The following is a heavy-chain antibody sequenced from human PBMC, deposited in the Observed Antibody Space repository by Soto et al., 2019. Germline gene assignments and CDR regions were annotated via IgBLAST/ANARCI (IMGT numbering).Heavy chain of an antibody. CDR1: GGSVSSGSYY. V-gene: IGHV4-61*01. J-gene: IGHJ4*02. D-gene: IGHD5-12*01. CDR2: IYYSGST. CDR3: ARAGPVEMATPAFDY. Sequence: QVQLQESGPGLVKPSETLSLTCTVSGGSVSSGSYYWSWIRQPPGKGLEWIGYIYYSGSTNYNPSLKSRVTISVDTSKNQFSLKLSSVTAADTAVYYCARAGPVEMATPAFDYWGQGTLVTVSS.